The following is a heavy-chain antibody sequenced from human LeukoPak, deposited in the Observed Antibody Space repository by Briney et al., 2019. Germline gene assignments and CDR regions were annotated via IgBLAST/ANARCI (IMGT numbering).Heavy chain of an antibody. CDR1: CGSISSGGYY. CDR3: ARGNPGVLRFLVAYTLFDY. Sequence: SETLSLTCTVSCGSISSGGYYWSWIRQHPGKGLEWIGYIYYSGSTYYNPSLKSRVTISVDTSKNQFSLKLSSVTAADTAVYYCARGNPGVLRFLVAYTLFDYWGQGTLVTVSS. CDR2: IYYSGST. V-gene: IGHV4-31*03. J-gene: IGHJ4*02. D-gene: IGHD3-3*01.